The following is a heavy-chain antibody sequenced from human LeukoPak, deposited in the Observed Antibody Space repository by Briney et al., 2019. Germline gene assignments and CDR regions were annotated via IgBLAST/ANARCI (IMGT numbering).Heavy chain of an antibody. CDR1: GISLNTDGWA. CDR2: IYWNDEK. D-gene: IGHD6-13*01. J-gene: IGHJ5*02. V-gene: IGHV2-5*01. Sequence: SGPTLVSPTQTLTLTCTCSGISLNTDGWAVAWLRQPPGKALELLALIYWNDEKRYTPSLKNRLTSTKDTSKNQVVLTVTNMDPVDTATYYCALSPAIAAAGIMSWFDPWGQGTLVTVSS. CDR3: ALSPAIAAAGIMSWFDP.